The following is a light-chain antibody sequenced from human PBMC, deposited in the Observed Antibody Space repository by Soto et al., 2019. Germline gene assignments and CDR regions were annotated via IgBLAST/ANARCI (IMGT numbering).Light chain of an antibody. CDR2: DAS. CDR1: QSLSSAY. Sequence: EIVLTQSPDTLSLSPGERATLSCRASQSLSSAYLVWYQQKPGQAPRLLIYDASHRATGIPARFSGSGSGTDFTLTINSLEPEDFAVYYCQQRGDRPRTFGQGTKLEIK. CDR3: QQRGDRPRT. J-gene: IGKJ2*01. V-gene: IGKV3-11*01.